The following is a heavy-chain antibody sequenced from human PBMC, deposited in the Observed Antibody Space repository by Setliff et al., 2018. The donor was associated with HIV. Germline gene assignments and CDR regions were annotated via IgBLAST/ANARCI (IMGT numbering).Heavy chain of an antibody. CDR3: ARDRSFSGIAVAPTGLGY. J-gene: IGHJ4*02. D-gene: IGHD6-19*01. CDR1: GDSISTSPYS. Sequence: SETLSLTCTVSGDSISTSPYSWGWIRQPPGKGLEWIGSIHYSGYTYYSPSLRTRVTISVDTSKNQFSLKLSSVTAADTAVYYCARDRSFSGIAVAPTGLGYWGQGTLVTVSS. V-gene: IGHV4-39*07. CDR2: IHYSGYT.